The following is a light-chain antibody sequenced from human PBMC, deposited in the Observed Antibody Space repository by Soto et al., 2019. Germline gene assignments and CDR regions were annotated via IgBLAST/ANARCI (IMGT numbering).Light chain of an antibody. CDR3: QHYYSYPWT. CDR2: AAS. V-gene: IGKV1-8*01. CDR1: QGISSY. Sequence: AIRMTQSPASLSSSPGDRVTITCRASQGISSYLAWYQQRPGKAPKLLIYAASTLQSGVPSRFTGIGSGTDFTLTISCLQSEDFATYYCQHYYSYPWTFGQGTKVDIK. J-gene: IGKJ1*01.